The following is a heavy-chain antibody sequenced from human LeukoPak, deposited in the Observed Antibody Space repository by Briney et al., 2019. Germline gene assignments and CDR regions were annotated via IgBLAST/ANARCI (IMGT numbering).Heavy chain of an antibody. CDR3: ARGQKQPSLAYGMDV. CDR1: GFTFSDSY. Sequence: PGGSLRLSCAASGFTFSDSYMSWIRQAPGKGLEWVSSISGSGSTYYTDSVKGRFTISRDNAKNSLYLQMNSLRAEDTAVYYCARGQKQPSLAYGMDVWGQGTTVTVSS. V-gene: IGHV3-69-1*01. J-gene: IGHJ6*02. D-gene: IGHD5-18*01. CDR2: ISGSGST.